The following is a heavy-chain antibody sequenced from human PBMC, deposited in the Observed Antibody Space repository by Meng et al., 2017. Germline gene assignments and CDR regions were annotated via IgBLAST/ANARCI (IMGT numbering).Heavy chain of an antibody. CDR3: ARVVFGELLSFDY. Sequence: GGSLRLSCAASGFTFSSYSMNWVRQAPGKGLEWVSSISSSSSYIYYADSVKGRFTISRDNAKNSLYLQMNSLGAEDTAVYYCARVVFGELLSFDYWGQGTLVTVSS. CDR1: GFTFSSYS. V-gene: IGHV3-21*01. J-gene: IGHJ4*02. D-gene: IGHD3-10*02. CDR2: ISSSSSYI.